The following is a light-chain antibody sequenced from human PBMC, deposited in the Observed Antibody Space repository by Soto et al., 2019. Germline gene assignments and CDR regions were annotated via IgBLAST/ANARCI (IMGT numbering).Light chain of an antibody. CDR1: SSDVGSYNL. CDR2: EGS. Sequence: QSALTQPASVSGSPGQSITISCTGTSSDVGSYNLVSWYQQHPGKAPKLMIYEGSKRPSGVSNRFSGSKSGNTASLTISGLQAEDEADYYCSSYTSSSTLIFGGGTQLTVL. V-gene: IGLV2-14*02. J-gene: IGLJ2*01. CDR3: SSYTSSSTLI.